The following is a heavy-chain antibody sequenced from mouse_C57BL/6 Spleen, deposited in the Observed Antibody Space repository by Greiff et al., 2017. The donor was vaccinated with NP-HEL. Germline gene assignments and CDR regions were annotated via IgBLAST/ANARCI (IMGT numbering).Heavy chain of an antibody. CDR1: GYAFSSSW. V-gene: IGHV1-82*01. CDR3: ASLITTVEFAY. J-gene: IGHJ3*01. D-gene: IGHD1-1*01. CDR2: IYPGDGDT. Sequence: VQLQQSGPELVKPGASVKISCKASGYAFSSSWMNWVKQRPGKGLEWIGRIYPGDGDTNYNGKFKGKATLTADKSSSTAYMQLSSLTSEDSAVYFCASLITTVEFAYWGQGTLVTVSA.